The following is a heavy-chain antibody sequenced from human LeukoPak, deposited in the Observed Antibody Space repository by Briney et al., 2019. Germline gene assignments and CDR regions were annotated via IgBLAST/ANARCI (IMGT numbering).Heavy chain of an antibody. CDR3: AREAFTIFGLVRTQTTKGPHRFDP. D-gene: IGHD3-3*01. Sequence: ASVKVSCKASGYTFTSYDINWVRQAAGQGLEWMGWMSPDSGYTGYAQTFQGRVTLTRNTSVSTAFMELSSLRSEDTAVYYCAREAFTIFGLVRTQTTKGPHRFDPWGQGTLVTVSS. CDR2: MSPDSGYT. V-gene: IGHV1-8*01. CDR1: GYTFTSYD. J-gene: IGHJ5*02.